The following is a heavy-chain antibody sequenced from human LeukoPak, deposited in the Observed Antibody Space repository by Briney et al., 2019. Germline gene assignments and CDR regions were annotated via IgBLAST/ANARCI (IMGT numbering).Heavy chain of an antibody. CDR3: ARRPRSSGWYNWFDP. CDR2: INHSGST. J-gene: IGHJ5*02. Sequence: SETLSLTCAVYGGSFSGYYWSWIRQPPGKGLEWIGEINHSGSTNYNPSLKSRVTISVDTSKNQFSLKLSSVTAADTAVYYCARRPRSSGWYNWFDPWGQGTLVTVSS. D-gene: IGHD6-19*01. V-gene: IGHV4-34*01. CDR1: GGSFSGYY.